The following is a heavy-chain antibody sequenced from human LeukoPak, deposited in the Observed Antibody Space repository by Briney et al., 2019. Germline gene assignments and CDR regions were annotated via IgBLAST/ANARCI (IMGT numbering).Heavy chain of an antibody. D-gene: IGHD1-26*01. J-gene: IGHJ4*02. V-gene: IGHV4-38-2*01. CDR3: ARVPAIEWEPGIYYFDY. CDR1: GYSISSGYY. CDR2: IYHSGNT. Sequence: ASETLSLTCAVSGYSISSGYYWGWVRQPPGTGLAWIGSIYHSGNTYYNPSLKSRVTISVDTSKNQFSLKLSSVTAADTAVYYCARVPAIEWEPGIYYFDYWGQGTLVTVSS.